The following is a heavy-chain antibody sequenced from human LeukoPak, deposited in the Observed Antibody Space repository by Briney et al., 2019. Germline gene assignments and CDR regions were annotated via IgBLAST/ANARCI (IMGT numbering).Heavy chain of an antibody. CDR3: AKGVVSTWSPGGWFDP. CDR2: ISGSGGRT. CDR1: RFTFSSYA. Sequence: GGSVRPSCAASRFTFSSYAMNWVRQAPGKGLEWVSAISGSGGRTYYADSVKGRFTISRDNSKNTLYLQMNSLRAEDTAVYFCAKGVVSTWSPGGWFDPWGQGTLVTVSS. D-gene: IGHD6-13*01. J-gene: IGHJ5*02. V-gene: IGHV3-23*01.